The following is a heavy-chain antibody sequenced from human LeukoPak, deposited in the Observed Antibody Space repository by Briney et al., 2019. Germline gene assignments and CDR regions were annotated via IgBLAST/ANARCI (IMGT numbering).Heavy chain of an antibody. CDR2: LYSGRTT. V-gene: IGHV4-39*01. CDR1: AGSISSTSHH. Sequence: SETLSLTCTVSAGSISSTSHHWGWIRQSPGRGLEWIGSLYSGRTTYYNPSLDSRVTISVVTSKNQFSLQLNSVTAADTAVYYCVRHDGRGGATMGALDSWGQGSLVTVSS. CDR3: VRHDGRGGATMGALDS. J-gene: IGHJ4*02. D-gene: IGHD5-12*01.